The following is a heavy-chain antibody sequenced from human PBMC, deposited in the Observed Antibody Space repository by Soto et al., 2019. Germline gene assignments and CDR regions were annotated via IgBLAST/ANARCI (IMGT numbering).Heavy chain of an antibody. CDR1: GFTFSSYG. CDR3: AKGGDIVVVPAEIDY. CDR2: ISYDGSNK. D-gene: IGHD2-2*01. J-gene: IGHJ4*02. V-gene: IGHV3-30*18. Sequence: GGSLRLSCAASGFTFSSYGMHWVRQAPGKGLEWVAVISYDGSNKYYADSVKGRFTISRDNSKNTLYLQMNSLRAEDTAVYYCAKGGDIVVVPAEIDYWGQGTLVTVSS.